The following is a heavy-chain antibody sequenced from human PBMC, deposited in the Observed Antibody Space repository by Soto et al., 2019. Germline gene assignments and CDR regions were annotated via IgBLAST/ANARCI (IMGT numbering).Heavy chain of an antibody. Sequence: ASVKASCKASGYTFTSYGMSWVRQAPGQGLEWMGWISAYNGNTNYAQKLQGRVTMTTDTSTSTAYMELRSLRSDDTAVYYCARDEGRAARPYYYGMDVWGQATTVTVSS. CDR3: ARDEGRAARPYYYGMDV. V-gene: IGHV1-18*01. J-gene: IGHJ6*02. D-gene: IGHD6-6*01. CDR2: ISAYNGNT. CDR1: GYTFTSYG.